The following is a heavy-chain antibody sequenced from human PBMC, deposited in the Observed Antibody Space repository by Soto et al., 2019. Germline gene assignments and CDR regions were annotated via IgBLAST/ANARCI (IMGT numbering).Heavy chain of an antibody. V-gene: IGHV3-23*01. CDR1: GFTFSSYA. D-gene: IGHD2-15*01. CDR3: AKAQVTPPDKVVAATKAFDI. CDR2: ISGSGGST. Sequence: GGSLRLSCAASGFTFSSYAMSWVRQAPGKGLEWVSAISGSGGSTYYADSVKGRFTISRDNSKNTLYLQMNRLRAEDTAVYYCAKAQVTPPDKVVAATKAFDIWGQGTMVTVSS. J-gene: IGHJ3*02.